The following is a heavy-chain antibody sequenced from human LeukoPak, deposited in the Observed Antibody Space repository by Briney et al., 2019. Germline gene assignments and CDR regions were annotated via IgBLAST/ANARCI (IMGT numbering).Heavy chain of an antibody. CDR1: GFTFSSYW. CDR2: IKQDGSEK. D-gene: IGHD1-26*01. CDR3: ARVYGSGSYFIRPTDAFDI. J-gene: IGHJ3*02. V-gene: IGHV3-7*01. Sequence: PGGSLRLSCATSGFTFSSYWMSWVRQAPGKGLEWVANIKQDGSEKYYVDSVKGRFTISRDNAKNSLYLQMNSLRAEDTAVYYCARVYGSGSYFIRPTDAFDIWGQGTMVTVSS.